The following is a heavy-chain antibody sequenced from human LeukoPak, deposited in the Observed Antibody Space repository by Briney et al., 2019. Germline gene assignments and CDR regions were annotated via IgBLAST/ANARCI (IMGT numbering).Heavy chain of an antibody. V-gene: IGHV4-61*01. D-gene: IGHD3-10*01. J-gene: IGHJ6*03. Sequence: SETLSLTCTVSGGSISGSSYYWSWIRQPPGRGLEWIGYIYYSGSTNYNPSLKSRVTISVDTSKNQFSLKLSSVTAADTAVYYCATGRGYYYYMDVWGKGTTVTVSS. CDR2: IYYSGST. CDR3: ATGRGYYYYMDV. CDR1: GGSISGSSYY.